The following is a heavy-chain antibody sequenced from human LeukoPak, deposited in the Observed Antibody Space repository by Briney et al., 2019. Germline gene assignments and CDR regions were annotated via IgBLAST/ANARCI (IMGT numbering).Heavy chain of an antibody. Sequence: SETLSLTCAVSGVSFSAYYWSWIRQPPGKGLEWIGEINHSGRTNYNPSLKSRVTISVDTSKSQSSLKLNSVTAADTAVYYCARGDFDSGNYWGQGTLVTVSS. D-gene: IGHD3-10*01. V-gene: IGHV4-34*01. J-gene: IGHJ4*02. CDR1: GVSFSAYY. CDR3: ARGDFDSGNY. CDR2: INHSGRT.